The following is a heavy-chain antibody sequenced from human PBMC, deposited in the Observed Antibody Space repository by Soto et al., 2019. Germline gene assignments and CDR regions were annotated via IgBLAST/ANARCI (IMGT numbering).Heavy chain of an antibody. V-gene: IGHV4-31*03. CDR1: GGSISSGGYY. CDR2: IYYIGST. CDR3: ARSVFP. J-gene: IGHJ5*02. Sequence: QVQLQESGPGLVKPSQTLSLTCTVSGGSISSGGYYWNWIRQHPGKGLEWIGYIYYIGSTYYNPSLTSRVTISLDTSTNKFSLKLSSVTAADTAVYYCARSVFPWGQGTLVTVSS.